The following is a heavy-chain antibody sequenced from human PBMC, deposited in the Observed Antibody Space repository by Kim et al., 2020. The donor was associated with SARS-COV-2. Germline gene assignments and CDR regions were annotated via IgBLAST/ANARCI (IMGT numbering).Heavy chain of an antibody. J-gene: IGHJ4*02. D-gene: IGHD1-20*01. Sequence: SETLSLTCTVSGGSISSSSYYWGWIRQPPGKGLEWIGSIYYSGSTYYNPSLKSRVTISVDTSKNQFSLKLSSVTAADTAVYYCARHKTIRKYYFDYWGQGTLVTVSS. V-gene: IGHV4-39*01. CDR1: GGSISSSSYY. CDR3: ARHKTIRKYYFDY. CDR2: IYYSGST.